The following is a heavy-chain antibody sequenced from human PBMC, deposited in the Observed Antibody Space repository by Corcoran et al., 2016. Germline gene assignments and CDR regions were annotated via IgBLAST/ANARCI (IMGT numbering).Heavy chain of an antibody. CDR3: AKGAYSSGWHPGGYYYYYGMDV. J-gene: IGHJ6*02. Sequence: QVQLVESGGGVVQPGRSLRLSCAASGFTFSSYGMHWVRQAPGKGLEWVAVISYDGSNKYYADSVKGRFTISRDNSKNTLYLQMNSRSAEDTVLYYCAKGAYSSGWHPGGYYYYYGMDVWGQGTTVTVSS. V-gene: IGHV3-30*18. D-gene: IGHD6-19*01. CDR1: GFTFSSYG. CDR2: ISYDGSNK.